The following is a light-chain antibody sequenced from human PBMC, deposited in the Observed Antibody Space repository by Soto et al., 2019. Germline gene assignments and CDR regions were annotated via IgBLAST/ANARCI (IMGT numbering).Light chain of an antibody. CDR1: SSNIGSDY. V-gene: IGLV1-47*02. J-gene: IGLJ3*02. CDR2: TND. CDR3: AGWDARLSAWV. Sequence: QLVLTQPPSASGTPGQRGTISCSGSSSNIGSDYVYWYQQLPGTAPKLLIYTNDQRPSGVPDRFSGSKSGTSASLVISGLRSEDEADDWCAGWDARLSAWVFGGGTKVTVL.